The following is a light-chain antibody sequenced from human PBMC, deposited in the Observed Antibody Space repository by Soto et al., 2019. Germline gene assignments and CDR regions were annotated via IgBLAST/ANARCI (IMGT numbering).Light chain of an antibody. CDR3: QQRGNWPPKVT. CDR1: QSVNHN. CDR2: GAS. V-gene: IGKV3-11*01. J-gene: IGKJ4*01. Sequence: EIVLTESPATLSSFPGDIVTLSCRASQSVNHNLAWYQQKPGQAPRLLIYGASNRATGIPDRFSGSGSGTDFTLNISSLEPEDLAVYYCQQRGNWPPKVTFGGGTKVDIK.